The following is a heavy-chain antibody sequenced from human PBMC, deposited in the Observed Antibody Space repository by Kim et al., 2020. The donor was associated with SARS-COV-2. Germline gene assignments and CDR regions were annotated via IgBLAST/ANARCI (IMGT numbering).Heavy chain of an antibody. J-gene: IGHJ6*02. V-gene: IGHV3-13*01. Sequence: GGSLRLSCAASGFTFSSYDMHWVRQATGKGLEWVSAIGTAGDTYYPGSVKGRFTISRDNAKNSLYLQMISLRAGDTAVYYCARGGSHYYDSSGYYRDYYGMDVWGQGTTVTVSS. CDR2: IGTAGDT. CDR1: GFTFSSYD. D-gene: IGHD3-22*01. CDR3: ARGGSHYYDSSGYYRDYYGMDV.